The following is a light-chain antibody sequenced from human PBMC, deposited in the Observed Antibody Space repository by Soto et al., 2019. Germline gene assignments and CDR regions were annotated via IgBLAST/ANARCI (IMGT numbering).Light chain of an antibody. Sequence: QSALTQPASVSGSPGQSITISCTGTSSDVGGYDYVSWYQLHPGKAPKLMVFEVSNRPSGVSSRVSGSKSGNTASLTISGLQAEDEADYFCSSYSISTAYLFGTGTKVTVL. J-gene: IGLJ1*01. CDR2: EVS. CDR1: SSDVGGYDY. CDR3: SSYSISTAYL. V-gene: IGLV2-14*01.